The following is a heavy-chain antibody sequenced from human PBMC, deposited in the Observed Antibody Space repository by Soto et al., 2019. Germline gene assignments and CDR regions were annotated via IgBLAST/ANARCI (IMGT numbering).Heavy chain of an antibody. CDR2: IYYSGST. V-gene: IGHV4-59*01. CDR1: GGSISSYY. Sequence: SETLSLTCTVSGGSISSYYWSWIRQPPGKGLEWIGYIYYSGSTNYNPSLKSRVTISVDTSKNQFSLKLSSVTAADTAVYYCARDRTVTTGTLRTTYYYYGMDVWGQGTTVTVSS. CDR3: ARDRTVTTGTLRTTYYYYGMDV. J-gene: IGHJ6*02. D-gene: IGHD4-17*01.